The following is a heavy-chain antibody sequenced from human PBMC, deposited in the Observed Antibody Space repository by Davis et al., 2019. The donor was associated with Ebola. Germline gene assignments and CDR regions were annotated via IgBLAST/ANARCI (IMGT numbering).Heavy chain of an antibody. Sequence: SETLSLTCAVYGGSFSGYYWSWIRQPPGKGLEWIGEINHSGSTNYNPSLKSRVTISVDPSKNQFSLKPSSVTAADTAVYYCARDRSRAAARRWFDPWGQGTLVTVSS. J-gene: IGHJ5*02. CDR2: INHSGST. D-gene: IGHD6-6*01. CDR1: GGSFSGYY. V-gene: IGHV4-34*01. CDR3: ARDRSRAAARRWFDP.